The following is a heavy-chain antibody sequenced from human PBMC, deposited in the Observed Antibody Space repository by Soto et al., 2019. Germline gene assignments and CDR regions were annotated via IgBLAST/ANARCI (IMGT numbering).Heavy chain of an antibody. V-gene: IGHV4-39*01. J-gene: IGHJ5*02. CDR3: ARHRAIVVVAAPLGWFDP. Sequence: PSETLSLTCTVSCGSISSSSYYWGWIRQPPGKGLEWIGSIYYSGSTYYNPSLKSRVTISVDTSKNQFSLKLSSVTAADTAVYYCARHRAIVVVAAPLGWFDPWGQGTLVTVSS. D-gene: IGHD2-15*01. CDR1: CGSISSSSYY. CDR2: IYYSGST.